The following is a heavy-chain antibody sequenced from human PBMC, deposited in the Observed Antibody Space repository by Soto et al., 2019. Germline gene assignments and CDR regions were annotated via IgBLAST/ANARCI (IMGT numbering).Heavy chain of an antibody. Sequence: ETLSLTCAVSGGSISSGGYSWSWIRQPPGKGLEWIGYIYHSGSTNYNPSLKSRVTISVDTSKNQFSLKLSSVTAADTAVYYCARVYDFWSGYYPDYYYYGMDVWGQGTTVTVSS. D-gene: IGHD3-3*01. CDR2: IYHSGST. V-gene: IGHV4-61*08. CDR1: GGSISSGGYS. J-gene: IGHJ6*02. CDR3: ARVYDFWSGYYPDYYYYGMDV.